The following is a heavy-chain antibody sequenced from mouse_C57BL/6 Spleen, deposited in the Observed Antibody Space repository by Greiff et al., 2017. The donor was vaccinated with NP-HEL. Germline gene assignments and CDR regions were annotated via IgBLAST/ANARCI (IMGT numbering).Heavy chain of an antibody. CDR1: GFTFTDYY. V-gene: IGHV7-3*01. J-gene: IGHJ3*01. CDR3: ARYTGSD. Sequence: EVKLMESGGGLVQPGGSLSLSCAASGFTFTDYYMSWFRQPPGKALEWLGFIRNKANGYTTEYSSSVKVRFTISRYNSQSSLYLQMNALRAEDSATYYCARYTGSDWGQGTLVTVSA. CDR2: IRNKANGYTT.